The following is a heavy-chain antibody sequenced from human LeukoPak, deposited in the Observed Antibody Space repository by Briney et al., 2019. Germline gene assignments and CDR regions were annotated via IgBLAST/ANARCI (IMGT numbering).Heavy chain of an antibody. D-gene: IGHD3-3*01. J-gene: IGHJ4*02. CDR2: IYYTGSA. CDR3: ARLDRYFGVVNY. Sequence: PSETLSLTCTVSGGSIYDYYWARIRQPPGGGLEWIGYIYYTGSANYSPSLKSRVTMSVDMSTNHFSLTLTSVTTADTAVYFCARLDRYFGVVNYWGQGTLV. V-gene: IGHV4-59*01. CDR1: GGSIYDYY.